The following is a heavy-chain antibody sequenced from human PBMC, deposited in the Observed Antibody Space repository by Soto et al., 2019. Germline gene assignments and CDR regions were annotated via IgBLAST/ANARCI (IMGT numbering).Heavy chain of an antibody. Sequence: QLQLQESGSGLVKPSQTLSLTCAVSGGSISSGGYSWSWIRQPPGKGLEWIGYIYHSGSTYYTPSLESRVTISVDRSKNQFSLKLSSVTAADTAVYYCARSITTVVTRLRYFDLWGRGTLVTVSS. CDR2: IYHSGST. CDR1: GGSISSGGYS. CDR3: ARSITTVVTRLRYFDL. V-gene: IGHV4-30-2*01. D-gene: IGHD4-17*01. J-gene: IGHJ2*01.